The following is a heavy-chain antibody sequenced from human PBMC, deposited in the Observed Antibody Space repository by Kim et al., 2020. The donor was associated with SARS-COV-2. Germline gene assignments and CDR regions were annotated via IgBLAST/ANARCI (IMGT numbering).Heavy chain of an antibody. D-gene: IGHD3-10*01. Sequence: YADSVKGRFTISRDNAKHSLYLQMNSLRPEDTALYYCAKGGYGSGSPHDYWGQGTLVTVSS. J-gene: IGHJ4*02. V-gene: IGHV3-9*01. CDR3: AKGGYGSGSPHDY.